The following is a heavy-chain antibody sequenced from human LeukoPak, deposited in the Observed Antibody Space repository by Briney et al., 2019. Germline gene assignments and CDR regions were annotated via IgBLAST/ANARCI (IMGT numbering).Heavy chain of an antibody. V-gene: IGHV3-7*01. CDR3: AIALVVITPYYYYYGMDV. CDR2: INPAGSET. CDR1: GFSFSAYW. J-gene: IGHJ6*02. D-gene: IGHD3-22*01. Sequence: GGSLRLSCAASGFSFSAYWMTWVRQAPGTGLEWVANINPAGSETYYVDPVKGRFSISRDNAKNSLYLQMNSLRAEDTAVYYCAIALVVITPYYYYYGMDVWGQGTTVTVSS.